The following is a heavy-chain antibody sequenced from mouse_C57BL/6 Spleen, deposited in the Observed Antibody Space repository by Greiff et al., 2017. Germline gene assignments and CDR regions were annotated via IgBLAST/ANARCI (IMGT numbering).Heavy chain of an antibody. CDR2: ISYDGSN. CDR3: ARDEITTVGAPAMDY. V-gene: IGHV3-6*01. D-gene: IGHD1-1*01. J-gene: IGHJ4*01. CDR1: GYSITSGYY. Sequence: EVKLMESGPGLVKPSQSLSLTCSVTGYSITSGYYWNWIRQFPGNKLEWMGYISYDGSNNYNPSLKNRISITLDTSKNQFFLKLNSVTTEDTATYYCARDEITTVGAPAMDYWGQGTSVTVSS.